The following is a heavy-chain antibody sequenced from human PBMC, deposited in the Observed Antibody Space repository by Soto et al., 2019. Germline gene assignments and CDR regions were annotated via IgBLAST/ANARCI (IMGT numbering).Heavy chain of an antibody. CDR1: GFTFSTYS. Sequence: GGSLRLSCAASGFTFSTYSMNWVRQAPGKGLEWISYISSSSSIIYYADSVKGRLTISRDNAKNSLYLQMNSLRDEDTAVYYCAREYSSSSGRAFDVWGQGTMVTVSS. CDR3: AREYSSSSGRAFDV. J-gene: IGHJ3*01. CDR2: ISSSSSII. V-gene: IGHV3-48*02. D-gene: IGHD6-6*01.